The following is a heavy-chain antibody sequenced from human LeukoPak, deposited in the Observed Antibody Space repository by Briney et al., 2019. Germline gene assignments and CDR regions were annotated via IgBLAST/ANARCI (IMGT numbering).Heavy chain of an antibody. V-gene: IGHV4-38-2*01. J-gene: IGHJ5*02. CDR1: GYSISSGYY. Sequence: PETLSLTCAVSGYSISSGYYWGWIRQPPGKGLEWIGSIYHSGSTYYNPSLKSRVTISVDTSKNQFSLKLSSVTAADTAVYYCARRKRWLQFSFDPWGQGTLVTVSS. D-gene: IGHD5-24*01. CDR2: IYHSGST. CDR3: ARRKRWLQFSFDP.